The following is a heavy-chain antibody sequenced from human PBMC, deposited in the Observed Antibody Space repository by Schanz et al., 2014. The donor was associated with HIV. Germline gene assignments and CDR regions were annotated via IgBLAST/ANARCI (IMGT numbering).Heavy chain of an antibody. CDR3: AKEEVPNDY. D-gene: IGHD3-10*01. Sequence: EVQLVESGGGLVQPGGSLRLSCAASGFTFSSYSMNWVRQAPGKGLEWVSDIRGGAGGTYYADSVKGRFTISRDNSKIPLSVFLPWFSFLDTAFYYCAKEEVPNDYWGLGTLVTVSS. CDR1: GFTFSSYS. V-gene: IGHV3-23*04. J-gene: IGHJ4*02. CDR2: IRGGAGGT.